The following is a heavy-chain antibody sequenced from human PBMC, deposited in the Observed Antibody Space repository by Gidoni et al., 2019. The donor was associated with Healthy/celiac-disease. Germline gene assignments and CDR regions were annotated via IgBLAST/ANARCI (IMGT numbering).Heavy chain of an antibody. CDR1: GFTFSSYI. J-gene: IGHJ4*02. CDR3: AKDVAVRLSDY. D-gene: IGHD3-16*01. V-gene: IGHV3-21*01. Sequence: EVQLLEYGGGLVKPGGSLRLSCAASGFTFSSYIMSWVSKAPGKGLEWLSSIRRSSGYIYYADSVKGRFTISRDNAKNSLYMQMNSLRAEDTAVYYCAKDVAVRLSDYWGQGTLVTVSS. CDR2: IRRSSGYI.